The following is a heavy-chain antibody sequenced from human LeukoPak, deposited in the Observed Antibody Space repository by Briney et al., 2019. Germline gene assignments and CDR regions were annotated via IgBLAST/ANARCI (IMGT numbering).Heavy chain of an antibody. CDR3: AHRHRGVASDI. D-gene: IGHD2-15*01. J-gene: IGHJ3*02. CDR1: GFSLSSDAVG. V-gene: IGHV2-5*01. CDR2: IYENDEK. Sequence: SGPTLVNPTQTLTLTCTFSGFSLSSDAVGVGWIRQPPGGALEWLRVIYENDEKLYSSSLQNRLSITKDTSKNQVVLTMANMDPVDTATYYCAHRHRGVASDIWGQGTMVTVSS.